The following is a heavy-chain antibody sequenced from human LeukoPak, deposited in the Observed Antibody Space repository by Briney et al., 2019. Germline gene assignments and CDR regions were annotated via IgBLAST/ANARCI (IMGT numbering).Heavy chain of an antibody. Sequence: ASVKVSCKASGYTFSNYGISWVRQAPGHGLEWMGWISGYNGYTHYAQKLQGRVTMNTDTSTSTAYMELRSLRSDDTAVYFCARGGHRVHDYGGNSGDYWGQGTLVTVSS. CDR2: ISGYNGYT. J-gene: IGHJ4*02. V-gene: IGHV1-18*01. CDR3: ARGGHRVHDYGGNSGDY. CDR1: GYTFSNYG. D-gene: IGHD4-23*01.